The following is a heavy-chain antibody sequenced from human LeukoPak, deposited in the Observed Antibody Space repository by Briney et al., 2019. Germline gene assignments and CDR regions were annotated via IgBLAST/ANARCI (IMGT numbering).Heavy chain of an antibody. CDR2: ISYSGST. CDR3: ARAGYCSATSCHWVPLV. CDR1: GGPISSYY. V-gene: IGHV4-59*01. J-gene: IGHJ6*02. Sequence: PSETLSLTCTVSGGPISSYYWIWIWQPPGKGLEWIGYISYSGSTNYNPSLKSRVTISVDTSKNQFSLKLSSVTAADTAVYYCARAGYCSATSCHWVPLVWGQGTTVTVSS. D-gene: IGHD2-2*03.